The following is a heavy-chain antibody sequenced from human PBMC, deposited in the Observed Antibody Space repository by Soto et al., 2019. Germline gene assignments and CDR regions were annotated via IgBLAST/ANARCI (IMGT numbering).Heavy chain of an antibody. J-gene: IGHJ4*02. CDR1: GFSLSTSGVG. CDR2: IYWNDDK. D-gene: IGHD6-13*01. CDR3: AHRRRKAAAQSYYFDY. V-gene: IGHV2-5*01. Sequence: SGPTLVNPTQTLTLTCTFSGFSLSTSGVGVGWIRRPPGKALEWLALIYWNDDKRYSPSLKSRLTITKDTSKNQVVLTMTNMDPVDTATYYCAHRRRKAAAQSYYFDYWGQGTLVTVSS.